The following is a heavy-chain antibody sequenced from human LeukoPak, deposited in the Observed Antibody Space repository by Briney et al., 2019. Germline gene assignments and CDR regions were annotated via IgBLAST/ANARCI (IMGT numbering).Heavy chain of an antibody. J-gene: IGHJ6*03. CDR1: RFTFSIYW. CDR3: ARAYSYGYPYYYYYYMDV. Sequence: PGGSLRLSCAASRFTFSIYWMSWVRQAPGKGLEWVANIKQDGSEKYYVDSVKGRFTISRENAKNSLYLQMNSLRAEDTAVYYCARAYSYGYPYYYYYYMDVWGKGTTVTVSS. CDR2: IKQDGSEK. V-gene: IGHV3-7*04. D-gene: IGHD5-18*01.